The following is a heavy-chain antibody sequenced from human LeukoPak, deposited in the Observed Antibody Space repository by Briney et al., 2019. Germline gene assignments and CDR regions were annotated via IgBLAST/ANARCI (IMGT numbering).Heavy chain of an antibody. CDR1: GFTFSSNG. V-gene: IGHV3-48*04. D-gene: IGHD2-21*01. CDR3: ARVRIHSRVFDI. CDR2: ISATGGTI. Sequence: PGGSLRLSCAASGFTFSSNGVNWVRQAPGKGLEWVSYISATGGTIYYADSVKGRFTISRDNAKNSLYLQMNSLRVEDTAVYYCARVRIHSRVFDIWGQGTMVTVSS. J-gene: IGHJ3*02.